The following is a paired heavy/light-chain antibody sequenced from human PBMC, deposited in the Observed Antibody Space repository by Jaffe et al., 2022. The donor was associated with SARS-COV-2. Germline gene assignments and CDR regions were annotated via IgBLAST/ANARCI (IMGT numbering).Light chain of an antibody. J-gene: IGLJ2*01. V-gene: IGLV1-40*01. Sequence: QSVLTQPPSVSGAPGQRVTISCTGTNSNIGAGYDVHWYQQLPGTAPKLLIYGNSNRPSGVPDRFSGSKSGTSASLAITGLQAEDEADYYCQSYDNSLSAYVVFGGGTRLTVL. CDR1: NSNIGAGYD. CDR2: GNS. CDR3: QSYDNSLSAYVV.
Heavy chain of an antibody. D-gene: IGHD6-19*01. CDR3: ARVSDEVAEVYYYYYYAMDV. Sequence: QVQLVQSGAEVKKPGASVKVSCKASGYSFTSYGVSWVRQAPGQGLEWMGWISAYNGHTNYAQNLQGRVTMTTDTSTSTAHMELRSLKSDDTAVYYCARVSDEVAEVYYYYYYAMDVWGQGTTVTVSS. CDR2: ISAYNGHT. J-gene: IGHJ6*02. CDR1: GYSFTSYG. V-gene: IGHV1-18*01.